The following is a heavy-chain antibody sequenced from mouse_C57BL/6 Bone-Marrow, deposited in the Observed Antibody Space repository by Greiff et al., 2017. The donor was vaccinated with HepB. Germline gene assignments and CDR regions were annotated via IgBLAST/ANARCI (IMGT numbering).Heavy chain of an antibody. CDR2: IDPETGGT. CDR3: TRGVLRSVAY. D-gene: IGHD1-1*01. V-gene: IGHV1-15*01. CDR1: GYTFTDYE. Sequence: VKLQQSGAELVRPGASVTLSCKASGYTFTDYEMHWVKQTPVHGLEWIGAIDPETGGTDYNQKFKGKAILTADKSSSTAYMELRSLTSEDSAVYYCTRGVLRSVAYWGQGTLVTVSA. J-gene: IGHJ3*01.